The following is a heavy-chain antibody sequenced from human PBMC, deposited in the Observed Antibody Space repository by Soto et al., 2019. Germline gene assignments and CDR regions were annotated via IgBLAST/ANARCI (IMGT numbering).Heavy chain of an antibody. J-gene: IGHJ3*02. D-gene: IGHD4-17*01. CDR3: AKDRSYGDLRGDAFDI. Sequence: GESLKISCAASGFTFSSYAMSWVRQAPGKGLEWVSAISGSGGSTYYADSVKGRFTISRDNYKNTLYMQMNSLRAEDTAVYYCAKDRSYGDLRGDAFDIWGQGTMVTVSS. V-gene: IGHV3-23*01. CDR2: ISGSGGST. CDR1: GFTFSSYA.